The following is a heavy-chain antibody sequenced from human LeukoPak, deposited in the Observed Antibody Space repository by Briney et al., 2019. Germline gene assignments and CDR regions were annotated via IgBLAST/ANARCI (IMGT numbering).Heavy chain of an antibody. CDR1: RFTFSSYE. Sequence: GGSLRLSCAASRFTFSSYEMNWVRQAPGKGLEWVSYISSSGSTIYYADSVKGRFTISRDNAKNSLYLQMNSLRAEDTAVYYCARGVSVAGFFDYWGQGTLVTVSS. CDR3: ARGVSVAGFFDY. V-gene: IGHV3-48*03. J-gene: IGHJ4*02. CDR2: ISSSGSTI. D-gene: IGHD6-19*01.